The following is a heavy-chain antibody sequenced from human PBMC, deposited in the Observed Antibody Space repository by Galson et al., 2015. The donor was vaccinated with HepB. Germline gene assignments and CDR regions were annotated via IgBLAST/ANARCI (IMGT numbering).Heavy chain of an antibody. CDR3: ARDRRVYYYASGSYYIMDA. CDR2: IWYDGYNK. CDR1: GFTFSSYG. V-gene: IGHV3-33*08. J-gene: IGHJ6*02. Sequence: SLRLSCAASGFTFSSYGMHWVRQAPGKGLEWVAVIWYDGYNKFHADSVKGRFAISRDNSKNTLYLQMNSLRAEDTAVYYCARDRRVYYYASGSYYIMDAWGQGTTVTVSS. D-gene: IGHD3-10*01.